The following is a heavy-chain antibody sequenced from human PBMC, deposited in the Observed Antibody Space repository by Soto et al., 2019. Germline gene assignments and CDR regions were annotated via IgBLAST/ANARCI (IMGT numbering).Heavy chain of an antibody. J-gene: IGHJ5*02. CDR2: IDPSDSYT. Sequence: GESLKISCKGSGYSFTSYWISWVRQMPGKGLEWMGRIDPSDSYTNYSPSFQGHVTISADKSISTAYLQWSSLKASDTAMYYCARLKTSYYYASSGYYNWLDPWGEGTLVTVYS. CDR3: ARLKTSYYYASSGYYNWLDP. CDR1: GYSFTSYW. V-gene: IGHV5-10-1*01. D-gene: IGHD3-22*01.